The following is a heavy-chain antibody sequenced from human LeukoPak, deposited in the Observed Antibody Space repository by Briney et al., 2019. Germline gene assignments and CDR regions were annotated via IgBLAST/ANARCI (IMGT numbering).Heavy chain of an antibody. CDR1: GFTFSSYD. CDR2: IGTAGDT. J-gene: IGHJ6*02. Sequence: GGSLRLSCAASGFTFSSYDMHWVRHATGKGLEWVSAIGTAGDTYYPGSVKGRFTISRENAKNSLYLQMNSLRAEDTAVYYCARARSDFWSGPPGMDVWGQGTTVTVSS. CDR3: ARARSDFWSGPPGMDV. V-gene: IGHV3-13*01. D-gene: IGHD3-3*01.